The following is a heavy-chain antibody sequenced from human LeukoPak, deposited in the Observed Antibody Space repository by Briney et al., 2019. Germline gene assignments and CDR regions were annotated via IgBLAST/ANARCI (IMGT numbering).Heavy chain of an antibody. J-gene: IGHJ6*02. Sequence: PSETLSLTCAVYGGSFSGYYWSWIRQPPGKGLEWIGEINHSGSTNYNPSLKSRVTISVDTSKNQFSLKLSSVTAADTAAYYCARPWNPYYYYGMDVWGQGTTVTVSS. CDR3: ARPWNPYYYYGMDV. V-gene: IGHV4-34*01. CDR2: INHSGST. D-gene: IGHD1-1*01. CDR1: GGSFSGYY.